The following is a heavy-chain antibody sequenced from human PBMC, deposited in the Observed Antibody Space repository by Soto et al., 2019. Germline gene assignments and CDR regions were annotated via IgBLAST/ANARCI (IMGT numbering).Heavy chain of an antibody. Sequence: PGGSLRLSCAASGFSFKIYWMSWVRQAPGRGLESVASINPDGSGEYYVDSVKGRFTISRDNAKSSLYLQMNSLRAEDTAVYYCARDESREIPLWGQGTPVTVSS. CDR3: ARDESREIPL. CDR1: GFSFKIYW. J-gene: IGHJ4*02. CDR2: INPDGSGE. V-gene: IGHV3-7*05. D-gene: IGHD1-26*01.